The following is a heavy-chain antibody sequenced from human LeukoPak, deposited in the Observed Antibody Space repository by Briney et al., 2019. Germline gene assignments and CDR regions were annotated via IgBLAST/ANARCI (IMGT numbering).Heavy chain of an antibody. CDR1: GGSFSGYY. J-gene: IGHJ5*02. D-gene: IGHD5-12*01. Sequence: PSETLSLTCAVYGGSFSGYYWSWIRQPPGKGLEWIGEINHSGSTNYNPSLKSRVTISVDTSKNHFSLKLSSATAAETAVYYCARGIREWLRTAIGTSGAGKLVTVSS. CDR2: INHSGST. V-gene: IGHV4-34*01. CDR3: ARGIREWLRTAIGT.